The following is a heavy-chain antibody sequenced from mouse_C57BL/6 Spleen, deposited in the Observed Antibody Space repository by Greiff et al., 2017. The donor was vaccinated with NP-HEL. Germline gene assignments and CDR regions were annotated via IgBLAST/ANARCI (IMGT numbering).Heavy chain of an antibody. CDR1: GYTFTEYP. D-gene: IGHD1-1*01. Sequence: QVQLKESGAELVKPGASVKLSCKASGYTFTEYPIHWVKQRSGQGLEWIGWFYPGSGSIKYNEKFKDKATLTADKSSSTVYMELSRLTSEDSAVYFCARHGYYYGSSYSYAMDYWGQGTSVTVSS. J-gene: IGHJ4*01. CDR3: ARHGYYYGSSYSYAMDY. V-gene: IGHV1-62-2*01. CDR2: FYPGSGSI.